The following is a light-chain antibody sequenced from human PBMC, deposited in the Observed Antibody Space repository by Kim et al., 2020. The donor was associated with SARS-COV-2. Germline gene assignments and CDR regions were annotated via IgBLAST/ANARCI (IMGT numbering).Light chain of an antibody. Sequence: VALGKTVRSTCQGDGLRSYYDTCYQQKPGQAPKVVIYGKDNRPSGVPDLFSGSSSGTTAYLTITGTQAGDEADYYCNSRDSNDYVVFGGGTKVTVL. CDR3: NSRDSNDYVV. CDR2: GKD. CDR1: GLRSYY. J-gene: IGLJ2*01. V-gene: IGLV3-19*01.